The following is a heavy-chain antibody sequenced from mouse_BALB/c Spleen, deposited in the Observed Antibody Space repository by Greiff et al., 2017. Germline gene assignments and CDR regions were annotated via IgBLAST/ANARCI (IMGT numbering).Heavy chain of an antibody. CDR3: NSDYYGTWAMDD. CDR2: IDPENGDT. J-gene: IGHJ4*01. CDR1: GFNIKDYY. Sequence: EVQLQQSGAELVRSGASVKLSCTASGFNIKDYYMHWVKQRPEQGLEWIGWIDPENGDTEYAPKFQGKATMTADTSSNTAYLQLSSLTSEDTAVYYCNSDYYGTWAMDDWGQGTSVTVSS. D-gene: IGHD1-1*01. V-gene: IGHV14-4*02.